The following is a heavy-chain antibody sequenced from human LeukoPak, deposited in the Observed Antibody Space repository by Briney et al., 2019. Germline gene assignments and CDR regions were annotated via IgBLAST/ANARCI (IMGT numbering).Heavy chain of an antibody. D-gene: IGHD3-3*01. V-gene: IGHV4-4*02. CDR1: GGSISSSNW. CDR3: ARLSLKVLEWSPTKGKETHYFDY. J-gene: IGHJ4*02. Sequence: SETLSLTCAVSGGSISSSNWWSWVRQPPGKGLEWIGEIYHSGNTNYNPSLKRRVNILEDKSKNQFSLKLSSVTAADTAVYYCARLSLKVLEWSPTKGKETHYFDYWGQGTLVTVSS. CDR2: IYHSGNT.